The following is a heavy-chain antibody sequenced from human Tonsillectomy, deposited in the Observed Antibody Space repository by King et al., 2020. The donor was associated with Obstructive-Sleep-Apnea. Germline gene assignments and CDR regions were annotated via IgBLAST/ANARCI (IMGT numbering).Heavy chain of an antibody. Sequence: QLQESGPGLVKPSETLSLTCTVSGGSISSSSYYWGWIRQPPGKGLEWIGTIYYSGSTYYNPSLKSRVTISVDTSKNQFSLKLSSVTAADTAVYYCAGEPGSGSRFDPWGQGTLVTVSS. CDR2: IYYSGST. J-gene: IGHJ5*02. CDR3: AGEPGSGSRFDP. CDR1: GGSISSSSYY. D-gene: IGHD3-10*01. V-gene: IGHV4-39*07.